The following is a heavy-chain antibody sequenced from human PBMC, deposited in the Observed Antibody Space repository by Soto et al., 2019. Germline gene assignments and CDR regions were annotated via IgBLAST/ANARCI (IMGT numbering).Heavy chain of an antibody. CDR2: MNPNSGNT. D-gene: IGHD3-10*01. CDR1: GYTFTCYE. CDR3: ASGRHDYGSGSFPIYYYYYMDV. V-gene: IGHV1-8*01. Sequence: ASVKVSCKASGYTFTCYEINWVRQATGQGLEWMGWMNPNSGNTCYAQKFQGRVTMTRNTSISTAYMELSSLRSEDTAVYYCASGRHDYGSGSFPIYYYYYMDVWGKGTTVTVSS. J-gene: IGHJ6*03.